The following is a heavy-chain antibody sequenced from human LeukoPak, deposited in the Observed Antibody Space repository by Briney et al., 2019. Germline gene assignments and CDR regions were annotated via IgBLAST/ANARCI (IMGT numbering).Heavy chain of an antibody. CDR2: IKQDGSEK. CDR3: ARLGRELPRVFDP. D-gene: IGHD1-26*01. CDR1: GFTLSSYW. V-gene: IGHV3-7*01. J-gene: IGHJ5*02. Sequence: PGGSLRLSCAASGFTLSSYWMSWVRQAPGKGLEWVANIKQDGSEKYYVDSVKGRFTISRDNAKNSLYLQMNSLRAEDTAVYYCARLGRELPRVFDPWGQGTLVTVSS.